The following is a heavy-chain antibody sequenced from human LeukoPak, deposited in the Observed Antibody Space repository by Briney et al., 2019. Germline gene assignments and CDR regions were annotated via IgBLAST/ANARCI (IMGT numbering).Heavy chain of an antibody. D-gene: IGHD3-10*01. Sequence: EASVKVSCKASGYTLSSYGISWVRQAPGQGLEWMGWISGYTGNTNYAQNLQGRVTMTTDTSTSTAYMELRSLRSDDTALYYCARSSWFGGRSEWRWFDPWGQGTLVTVSS. CDR2: ISGYTGNT. J-gene: IGHJ5*02. V-gene: IGHV1-18*01. CDR1: GYTLSSYG. CDR3: ARSSWFGGRSEWRWFDP.